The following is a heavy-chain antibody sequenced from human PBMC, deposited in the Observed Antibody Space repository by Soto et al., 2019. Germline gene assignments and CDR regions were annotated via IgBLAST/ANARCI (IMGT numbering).Heavy chain of an antibody. J-gene: IGHJ4*02. CDR2: INHSGST. V-gene: IGHV4-34*01. CDR3: AICRSGRYRIIDY. CDR1: GGSFSGYY. Sequence: QVQLQQWGAGLLKPSETLSLTCAVYGGSFSGYYWSWIRQPPGKGLEWIGEINHSGSTNYNPSLKSRVTISVDTSKNQFSLKLSSVTAADTAVYYCAICRSGRYRIIDYWGQGTLVTVSS. D-gene: IGHD6-19*01.